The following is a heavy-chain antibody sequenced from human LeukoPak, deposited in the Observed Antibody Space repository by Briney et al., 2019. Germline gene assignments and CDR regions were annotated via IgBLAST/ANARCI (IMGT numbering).Heavy chain of an antibody. CDR1: GFTFSGYA. CDR3: AKEKGITMIVVVRYYFDY. V-gene: IGHV3-23*01. CDR2: ICGSGGST. D-gene: IGHD3-22*01. Sequence: PGGSLRLSCAASGFTFSGYAMSWVRQAPGKGLEWVSAICGSGGSTYYADSVKGRFTISRDNSKNTLYLQMNSLRAEDTAVYYCAKEKGITMIVVVRYYFDYWGQGTLVTVSS. J-gene: IGHJ4*02.